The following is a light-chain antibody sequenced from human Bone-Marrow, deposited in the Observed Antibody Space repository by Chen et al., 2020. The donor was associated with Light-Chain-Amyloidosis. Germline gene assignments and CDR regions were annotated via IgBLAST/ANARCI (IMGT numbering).Light chain of an antibody. J-gene: IGLJ1*01. V-gene: IGLV2-14*01. CDR3: SSYTITNTLV. CDR2: KVT. CDR1: SSDVGGDNH. Sequence: QSALTQPASVSGSPGQSIPLSCTGTSSDVGGDNHVSWYQQHTDKAPKLMIYKVTNRTSSFPDRFSGSKSDNTASLIISGLQTEDEADYFCSSYTITNTLVFGSGTRVTVL.